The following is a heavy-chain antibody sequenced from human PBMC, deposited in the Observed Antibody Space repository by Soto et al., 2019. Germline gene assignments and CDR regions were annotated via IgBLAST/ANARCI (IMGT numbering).Heavy chain of an antibody. J-gene: IGHJ4*02. CDR3: ARGGGGCVFDH. Sequence: QVQLVESGGGLVKSGGSLRLSCATSGFTFRDHYMSWIRQAPGKGLEFISYISPGGRYTNYGDSVKGRFTISRDNAKNSRVLQVNTLRDEDTAVYYCARGGGGCVFDHWCQGTSGTVAS. D-gene: IGHD2-21*01. CDR2: ISPGGRYT. CDR1: GFTFRDHY. V-gene: IGHV3-11*05.